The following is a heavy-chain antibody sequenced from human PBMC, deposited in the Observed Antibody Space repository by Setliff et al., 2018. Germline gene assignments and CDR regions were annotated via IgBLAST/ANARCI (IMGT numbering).Heavy chain of an antibody. J-gene: IGHJ4*02. CDR2: ISSDGITI. D-gene: IGHD6-19*01. CDR1: GFAFGDYF. CDR3: VTDPPFSGWSFDS. V-gene: IGHV3-11*01. Sequence: GESLKISCAASGFAFGDYFMSWIREAPGKGLEWISYISSDGITIHYADSVKGRFTISRDNSKNTLYLQMNSLRAEDTAVYYCVTDPPFSGWSFDSWGQGTLVTVPQ.